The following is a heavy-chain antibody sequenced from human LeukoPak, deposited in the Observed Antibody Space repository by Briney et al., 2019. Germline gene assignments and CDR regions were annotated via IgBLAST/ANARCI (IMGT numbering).Heavy chain of an antibody. CDR1: GYTFTSYG. CDR2: ISAYNGNT. V-gene: IGHV1-18*01. CDR3: ARVIAAAGNDAFDI. Sequence: GASVKVSCKASGYTFTSYGISWVRQAPGQGLEWMGWISAYNGNTNYAQKLQGRVTMTTDTSTSTAYMELRSLRSDDTAVYYCARVIAAAGNDAFDIWGQGTMVTVSS. D-gene: IGHD6-13*01. J-gene: IGHJ3*02.